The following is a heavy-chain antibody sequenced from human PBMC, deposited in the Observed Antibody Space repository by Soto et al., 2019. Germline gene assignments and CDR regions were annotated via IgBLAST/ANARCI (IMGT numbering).Heavy chain of an antibody. J-gene: IGHJ4*02. CDR3: ASSHAGAHITAAVH. D-gene: IGHD6-13*01. Sequence: QLQLQESGSGLVKPSQTLSLTCAVSGGSISSGGYSWNWIRQPPGKGLEWIGYIYHSGSTYYNPSLKSRVTISVDRSKNQFSPKLSSVTAADTAVYYCASSHAGAHITAAVHWGQGTLVTVSS. CDR1: GGSISSGGYS. CDR2: IYHSGST. V-gene: IGHV4-30-2*01.